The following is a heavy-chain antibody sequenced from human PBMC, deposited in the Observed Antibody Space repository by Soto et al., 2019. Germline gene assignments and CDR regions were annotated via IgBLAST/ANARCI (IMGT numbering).Heavy chain of an antibody. CDR2: IYYSGST. Sequence: SETLSLTCTVSGGSISSSSYYWGWIRQPPGKGLEWIGSIYYSGSTYYNPSLKSRVTISVDTSKNQFSLKLSSVTAADAAVYYCARIRAVVIKGTIDYWGQGTLVTVSS. CDR1: GGSISSSSYY. CDR3: ARIRAVVIKGTIDY. J-gene: IGHJ4*02. D-gene: IGHD3-22*01. V-gene: IGHV4-39*01.